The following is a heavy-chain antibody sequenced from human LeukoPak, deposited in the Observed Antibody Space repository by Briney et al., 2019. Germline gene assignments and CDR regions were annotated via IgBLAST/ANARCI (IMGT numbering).Heavy chain of an antibody. CDR1: GYRFNAYW. V-gene: IGHV5-51*01. J-gene: IGHJ3*01. CDR2: NYPDDSDT. D-gene: IGHD3-22*01. CDR3: ARPNITSYYDSRGYDAFDV. Sequence: GESLKISCKGSGYRFNAYWIAWVRQMPGKGLEWMGINYPDDSDTRYSPSFQGQVTISADKSVRTAYLQWSSLKASDTAMYYCARPNITSYYDSRGYDAFDVWGQGTMVIFSS.